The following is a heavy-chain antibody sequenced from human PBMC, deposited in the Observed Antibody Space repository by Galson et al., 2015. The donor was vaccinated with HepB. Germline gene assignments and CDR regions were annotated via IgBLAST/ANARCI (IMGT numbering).Heavy chain of an antibody. CDR1: GGTFSSYT. Sequence: SVKVSCKASGGTFSSYTISWVRQAPGQGLEWMGRIIPILGIANYAQKFQGRVTITADKSTSTAYVELSSLRSEDTAVYYCARDRVGTVVTLSYAFDIWGQGTMVTVSS. D-gene: IGHD4-23*01. CDR3: ARDRVGTVVTLSYAFDI. J-gene: IGHJ3*02. CDR2: IIPILGIA. V-gene: IGHV1-69*04.